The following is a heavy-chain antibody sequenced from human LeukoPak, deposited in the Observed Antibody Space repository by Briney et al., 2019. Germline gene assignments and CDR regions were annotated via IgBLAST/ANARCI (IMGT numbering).Heavy chain of an antibody. CDR3: ARGDIVVVAAATEPFDY. CDR2: INHDEYTT. V-gene: IGHV3-74*01. J-gene: IGHJ4*02. Sequence: PGGSLRLSCAASGFRFSTYWMHWVRQAPGKGLVWVSRINHDEYTTDYADSVKGRFTISGDNAKNTLYLQMNSLRAEDTAIYYCARGDIVVVAAATEPFDYWGRGTPVTVSS. CDR1: GFRFSTYW. D-gene: IGHD2-15*01.